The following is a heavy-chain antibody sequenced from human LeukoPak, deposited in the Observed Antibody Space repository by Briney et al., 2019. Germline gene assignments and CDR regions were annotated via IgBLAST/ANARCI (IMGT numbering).Heavy chain of an antibody. Sequence: PGGSLRLSCAASGFTFSSYWMSWVRQAPGKGLEWVANIKQDGSEKYYVDSVKGRFTISRDNSKNTLYLQMNSLRAEDTAVYYCAKEGQGWLPMDQALFDYWGQGTLVTVSS. CDR1: GFTFSSYW. V-gene: IGHV3-7*03. D-gene: IGHD5-12*01. CDR2: IKQDGSEK. J-gene: IGHJ4*02. CDR3: AKEGQGWLPMDQALFDY.